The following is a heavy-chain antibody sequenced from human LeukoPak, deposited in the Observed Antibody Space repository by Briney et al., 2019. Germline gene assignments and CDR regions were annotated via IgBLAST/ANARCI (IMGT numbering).Heavy chain of an antibody. V-gene: IGHV3-21*01. CDR3: ARPPPAAGTPFDY. CDR1: GFTFSSYS. D-gene: IGHD6-13*01. J-gene: IGHJ4*02. CDR2: ISSSSYI. Sequence: GGSLRLSCAASGFTFSSYSMNWVRQAPGKGLEWVSSISSSSYIYYADSVKGRFTISRDNAKNSLYLQMNSLRAEDTAVYYCARPPPAAGTPFDYWGQGTLVTVSS.